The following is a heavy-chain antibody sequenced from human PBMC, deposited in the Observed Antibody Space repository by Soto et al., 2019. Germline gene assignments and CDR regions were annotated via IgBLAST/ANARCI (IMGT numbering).Heavy chain of an antibody. V-gene: IGHV3-48*01. CDR2: ISSSSSTI. Sequence: EVQLVESGGGLVQPGGSLRLSCAASGFTFSSYSMNWVRQAPGKGLEWVSYISSSSSTIYYADSVKGRFTISRDNAKNSLYLQMNSLRAEDTAVSYCARESKYQLLFGYYYGMDVWGQGTTVTVAS. D-gene: IGHD2-2*01. CDR1: GFTFSSYS. CDR3: ARESKYQLLFGYYYGMDV. J-gene: IGHJ6*02.